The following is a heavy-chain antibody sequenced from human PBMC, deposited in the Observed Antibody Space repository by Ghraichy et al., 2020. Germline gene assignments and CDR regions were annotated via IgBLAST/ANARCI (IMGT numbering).Heavy chain of an antibody. V-gene: IGHV4-4*02. CDR3: ASLKGAAYDSSGYQDY. CDR1: GGSISSSYW. J-gene: IGHJ4*02. Sequence: SETLSLTCAVSGGSISSSYWWSWVRQPPGKGLEWIGEIYHSGSTNYNPSLKSRVTISVDKSKNQFSLQLTSVTAADTAVYYCASLKGAAYDSSGYQDYWGQGTLVTVSS. D-gene: IGHD3-22*01. CDR2: IYHSGST.